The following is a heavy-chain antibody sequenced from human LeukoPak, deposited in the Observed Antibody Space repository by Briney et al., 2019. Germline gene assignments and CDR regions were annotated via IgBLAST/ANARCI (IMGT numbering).Heavy chain of an antibody. V-gene: IGHV1-8*01. Sequence: GASVKVSCKAPEHTFSNYDINWVRQAAGQGLEWVGWMNPNSGNTGYAQKFQGRVTMTRNTSIRTAYMELSSLTSEDTAVYYCARATGSGSPRGVSYYYYGMDVWGQGTTVTVSS. CDR1: EHTFSNYD. CDR3: ARATGSGSPRGVSYYYYGMDV. J-gene: IGHJ6*02. CDR2: MNPNSGNT. D-gene: IGHD3-10*01.